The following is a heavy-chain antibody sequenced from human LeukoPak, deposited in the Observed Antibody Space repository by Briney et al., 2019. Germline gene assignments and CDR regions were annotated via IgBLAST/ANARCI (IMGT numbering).Heavy chain of an antibody. D-gene: IGHD6-19*01. CDR2: ISYDGSNK. CDR3: AKAKPIAVAN. V-gene: IGHV3-30*18. Sequence: GGSLRLSCAASGFTFSSYGMHWVRQAPGKGLEWVAVISYDGSNKYYADSVKGRFTISRDNSKNTLYLQMNSLRAEDTAVYYCAKAKPIAVANWGQGTLVTVSS. J-gene: IGHJ4*02. CDR1: GFTFSSYG.